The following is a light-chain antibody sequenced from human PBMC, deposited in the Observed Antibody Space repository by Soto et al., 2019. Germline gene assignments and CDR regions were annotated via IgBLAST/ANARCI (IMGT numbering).Light chain of an antibody. Sequence: DIQMTQSPSSLSASVGDRVTITCRASQIINTYLNWYQQKPGKVPKLLIFAASSLQSGVPSRFSGRGSGTDFPLTINSLQPEDFATYYCQQSYSSLYTFGQGTKLEIK. CDR2: AAS. CDR1: QIINTY. V-gene: IGKV1-39*01. CDR3: QQSYSSLYT. J-gene: IGKJ2*01.